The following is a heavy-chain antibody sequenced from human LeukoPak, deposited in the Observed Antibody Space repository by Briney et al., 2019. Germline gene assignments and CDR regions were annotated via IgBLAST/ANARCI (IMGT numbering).Heavy chain of an antibody. D-gene: IGHD3-10*01. J-gene: IGHJ4*02. V-gene: IGHV3-21*01. CDR1: GFTFSSYS. CDR3: ARLNMVRGVSTDY. CDR2: ISSSDTYI. Sequence: GGSLRLSCAASGFTFSSYSMNWVRQAPGKGLEWVSSISSSDTYIYHADSVKGRFTISRDNAKNSLYLQMNSLRAEDTAVYYCARLNMVRGVSTDYWGQGTLVTVSS.